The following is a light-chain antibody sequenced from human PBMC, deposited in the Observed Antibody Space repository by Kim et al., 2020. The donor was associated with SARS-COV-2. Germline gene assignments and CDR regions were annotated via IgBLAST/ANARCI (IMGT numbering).Light chain of an antibody. CDR2: DAS. CDR3: QQYTKWPPPHT. J-gene: IGKJ2*01. V-gene: IGKV3-15*01. CDR1: QSVRNK. Sequence: EIVMTQSPVTLSVSPGERATLSCRASQSVRNKLAWYQQKPGQAPRLVIYDASTRATGIPARFSGSGSGTEFTLTISSLQSEDFAVYYCQQYTKWPPPHTFGQGTKLEI.